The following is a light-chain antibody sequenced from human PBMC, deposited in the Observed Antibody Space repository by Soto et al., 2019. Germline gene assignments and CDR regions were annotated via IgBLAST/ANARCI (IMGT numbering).Light chain of an antibody. CDR3: MQATHFPRT. CDR2: KIS. V-gene: IGKV2-24*01. J-gene: IGKJ1*01. CDR1: ESLIFSDGNTY. Sequence: DVVLTQTPLSLPVTLGQPASISCRSSESLIFSDGNTYLSWLHQRPGQPPRLLIYKISKPFAGVPDRFSGSGAGTDFTLKISRVEAEDVGVYYCMQATHFPRTFGQGTTVEVK.